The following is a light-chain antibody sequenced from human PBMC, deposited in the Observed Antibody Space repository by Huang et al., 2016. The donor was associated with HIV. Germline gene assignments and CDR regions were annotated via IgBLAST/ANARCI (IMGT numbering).Light chain of an antibody. Sequence: EIVLTQSPATLSLSPGMKATLSCRTSQRVSSTLAWYQQRPGQPPRLLIYDSFRRATGVPARFSASGCGTDVALTISSLEPEDFAIYYCQVRSTWRGRTVGPGTRVDVK. V-gene: IGKV3-11*01. J-gene: IGKJ3*01. CDR3: QVRSTWRGRT. CDR2: DSF. CDR1: QRVSST.